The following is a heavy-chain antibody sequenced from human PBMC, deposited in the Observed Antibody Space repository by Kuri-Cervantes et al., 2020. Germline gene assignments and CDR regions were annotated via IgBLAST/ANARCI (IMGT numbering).Heavy chain of an antibody. CDR2: IYYSGST. J-gene: IGHJ2*01. CDR3: ARRVTTGGWYFDL. Sequence: GSLRLSCTVSGGSISSSSYYWGWIRQPPGKGLEWIGSIYYSGSTYYNPSLKSRVTISVDTSKNQFSLKLSSVTAADTAVYYCARRVTTGGWYFDLWGRGTLVTVSS. V-gene: IGHV4-39*07. CDR1: GGSISSSSYY. D-gene: IGHD4-17*01.